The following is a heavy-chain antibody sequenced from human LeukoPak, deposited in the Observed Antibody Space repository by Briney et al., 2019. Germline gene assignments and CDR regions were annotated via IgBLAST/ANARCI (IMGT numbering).Heavy chain of an antibody. CDR1: VFSVSNSY. Sequence: GGSLRLSCAASVFSVSNSYMRWVRQAPWKGRDWVSVIYSGGGTFHSDSVKGRFTVSGDYSKNTLYVQMKYLRADDTALYYCGRDSSGPAFWGQGTLVTVSS. J-gene: IGHJ4*02. V-gene: IGHV3-53*01. D-gene: IGHD3-22*01. CDR2: IYSGGGT. CDR3: GRDSSGPAF.